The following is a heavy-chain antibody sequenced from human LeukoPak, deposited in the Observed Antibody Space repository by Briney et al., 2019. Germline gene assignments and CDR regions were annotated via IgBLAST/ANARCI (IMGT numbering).Heavy chain of an antibody. CDR1: GLTFSSYA. J-gene: IGHJ4*02. CDR3: TKASATLYYDFWSGYPSRY. CDR2: ISGSGGTT. V-gene: IGHV3-23*01. Sequence: GGSLRLSCAASGLTFSSYAMSWVRQAPGKGLESVSAISGSGGTTYYADSVKGRFTISRDNSKNTLHLQMNRLRAEDTAVYYCTKASATLYYDFWSGYPSRYWGQGALVTVSP. D-gene: IGHD3-3*01.